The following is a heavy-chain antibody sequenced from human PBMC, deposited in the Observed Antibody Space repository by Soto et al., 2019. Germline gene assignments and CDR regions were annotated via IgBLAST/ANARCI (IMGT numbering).Heavy chain of an antibody. J-gene: IGHJ4*02. Sequence: GGSLRLSCAASGFAFSNYEMNWVRQAPGKGLECVSYISLCGSTIYYADSVKGRFTISRDDAKNSLYLQMDSLRADDTAVYYCARESFSASPNFFDYWGQGTLVTVSS. V-gene: IGHV3-48*03. CDR3: ARESFSASPNFFDY. D-gene: IGHD3-3*02. CDR2: ISLCGSTI. CDR1: GFAFSNYE.